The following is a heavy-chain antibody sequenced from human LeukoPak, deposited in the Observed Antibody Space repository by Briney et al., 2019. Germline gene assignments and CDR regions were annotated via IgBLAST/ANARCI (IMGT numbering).Heavy chain of an antibody. D-gene: IGHD3-22*01. V-gene: IGHV1-2*02. CDR2: INPNSGGT. CDR3: ARVKAMIIVVSLFDY. Sequence: ASVKVSCKASGYTFTGYYMHWVRQAPGQGLEWMGWINPNSGGTNYAQKFQGRVTMTRDTSISTAFMELSRLTSDDTAVYYCARVKAMIIVVSLFDYWGQGTLVTVSS. J-gene: IGHJ4*02. CDR1: GYTFTGYY.